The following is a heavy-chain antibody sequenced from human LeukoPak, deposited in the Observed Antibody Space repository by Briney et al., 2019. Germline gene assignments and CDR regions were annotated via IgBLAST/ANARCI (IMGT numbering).Heavy chain of an antibody. D-gene: IGHD3-22*01. V-gene: IGHV4-38-2*02. Sequence: SETLSLTCTVSGYSISSGYYWGWIRQPPGKGLEWIGSIYHSGSTYYNPSLKSRVTISVDTSKNQFSLKLSSVTAADTAVYYCARTTYYYDSSGYYGGFFDYWGQGTLVTVSS. J-gene: IGHJ4*02. CDR3: ARTTYYYDSSGYYGGFFDY. CDR1: GYSISSGYY. CDR2: IYHSGST.